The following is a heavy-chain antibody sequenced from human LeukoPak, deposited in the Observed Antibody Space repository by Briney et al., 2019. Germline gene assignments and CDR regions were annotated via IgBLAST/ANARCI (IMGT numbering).Heavy chain of an antibody. Sequence: GSSVKVSCKASGGTFSSYAISWVRQAPGQGLEWMGGIIPIFGTANYAQKFQGRVTITADESTSTAYMELSSLRSEDTAVYYCARESLAYCGGDCYAMNYWGQGTLATVSS. D-gene: IGHD2-21*02. CDR2: IIPIFGTA. J-gene: IGHJ4*02. CDR3: ARESLAYCGGDCYAMNY. V-gene: IGHV1-69*01. CDR1: GGTFSSYA.